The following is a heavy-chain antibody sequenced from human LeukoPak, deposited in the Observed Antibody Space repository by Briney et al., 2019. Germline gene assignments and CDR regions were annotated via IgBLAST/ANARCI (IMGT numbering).Heavy chain of an antibody. J-gene: IGHJ4*02. CDR2: ISGSGGST. D-gene: IGHD2-2*01. Sequence: PGGSLRLSCTASGFTFSSYAMSWVRQAPGKGLEWVSAISGSGGSTYYADSVKGRFTISRDNSKNTLYLQMNSLRAEDTAVYYCAKVLRYQLLLLRGPLGYWGQGTLVTVSS. CDR1: GFTFSSYA. V-gene: IGHV3-23*01. CDR3: AKVLRYQLLLLRGPLGY.